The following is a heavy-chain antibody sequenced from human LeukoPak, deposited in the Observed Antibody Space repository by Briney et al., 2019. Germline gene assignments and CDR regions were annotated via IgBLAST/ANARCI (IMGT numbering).Heavy chain of an antibody. J-gene: IGHJ4*02. CDR2: INSDGSRT. V-gene: IGHV3-74*01. CDR3: ARLMVRGTFYYFDY. Sequence: GGSLRLSCAASGFTFSSHWMHWVRQAPGKGLVWVSRINSDGSRTSYADSVKGRFTVSRDNAKNSLYLQMNSLRAEDTAVYYCARLMVRGTFYYFDYWGQGTLVTVSS. CDR1: GFTFSSHW. D-gene: IGHD3-10*01.